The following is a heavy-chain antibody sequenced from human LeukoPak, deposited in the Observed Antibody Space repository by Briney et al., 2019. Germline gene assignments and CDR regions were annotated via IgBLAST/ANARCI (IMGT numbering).Heavy chain of an antibody. CDR3: ARDSPIWAVAGTEFHY. V-gene: IGHV4-39*07. D-gene: IGHD6-19*01. Sequence: SETLSLTCTVSGGSTSSSSYYWGWIRQPPGKGLEWIGSIYYSGSTYYNPSLKSRVTISVDTSKNQFSLKLSSVTAADTAVYYCARDSPIWAVAGTEFHYWGQGTLVTVSS. J-gene: IGHJ4*02. CDR1: GGSTSSSSYY. CDR2: IYYSGST.